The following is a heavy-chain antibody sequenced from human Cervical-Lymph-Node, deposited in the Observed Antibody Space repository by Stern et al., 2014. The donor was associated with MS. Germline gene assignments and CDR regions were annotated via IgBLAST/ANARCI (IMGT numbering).Heavy chain of an antibody. CDR3: TSARNTAFDI. J-gene: IGHJ3*02. CDR2: INSGGFT. Sequence: QVQLVQSGAEVKKPGASVKVSCKASEYTFTYFFIHWVRQAPGQRLEWMGVINSGGFTTYSPKFQGRFTMTRDTSTSTVHMDLTSLTSEDTAVYYCTSARNTAFDIWGQGTLVTVSS. CDR1: EYTFTYFF. V-gene: IGHV1-46*03.